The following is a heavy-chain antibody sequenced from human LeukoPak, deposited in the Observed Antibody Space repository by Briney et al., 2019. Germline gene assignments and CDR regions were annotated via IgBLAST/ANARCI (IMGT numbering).Heavy chain of an antibody. CDR3: AREEAIGSSWYHTYYFDY. V-gene: IGHV3-21*01. CDR2: ISSSSSYI. J-gene: IGHJ4*02. D-gene: IGHD6-13*01. Sequence: GGSLRLSCAASGFTFSSYSMNWVRQAPGKRLEWVSSISSSSSYIYYADSVKGRFTISRDNAKNSLYLQMNSLRAEDTAVYYCAREEAIGSSWYHTYYFDYWGQGTLVTVSS. CDR1: GFTFSSYS.